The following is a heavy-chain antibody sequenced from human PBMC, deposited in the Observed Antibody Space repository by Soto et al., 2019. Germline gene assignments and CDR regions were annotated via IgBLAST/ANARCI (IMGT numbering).Heavy chain of an antibody. CDR2: IKRESDGGTT. V-gene: IGHV3-15*07. CDR3: ATEPYFYDSSGVDV. J-gene: IGHJ6*02. Sequence: EVQLVESGGGLVKPGGSLRLACAASGFTLRTAWMNWGGQAPGKGLEWVGRIKRESDGGTTDYDLSVRGRFTISRDESQNTLYLQMNSLGTEDTAVYYCATEPYFYDSSGVDVWGQGTTVTVSS. CDR1: GFTLRTAW.